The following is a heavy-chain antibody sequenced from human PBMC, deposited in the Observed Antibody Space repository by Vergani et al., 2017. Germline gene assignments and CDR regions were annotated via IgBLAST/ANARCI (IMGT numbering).Heavy chain of an antibody. CDR3: ARDRDGYCSGGSCYSGNWFDP. CDR1: GYTFTSYA. Sequence: QVQLVQSGSELEKPGASVKVSCKASGYTFTSYAMNWVRQAPGQGLEWMGWINTNTGNPTYAQGFTGRFVFSLDTSVSTAYLQISSLKAEDTAVYYCARDRDGYCSGGSCYSGNWFDPWGQGTLVTVSS. V-gene: IGHV7-4-1*02. D-gene: IGHD2-15*01. J-gene: IGHJ5*02. CDR2: INTNTGNP.